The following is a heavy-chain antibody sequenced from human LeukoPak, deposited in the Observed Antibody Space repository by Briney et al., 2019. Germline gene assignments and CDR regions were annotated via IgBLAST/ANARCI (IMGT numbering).Heavy chain of an antibody. Sequence: PGGSLRLSCAASGFTVSSNYMSWVRQAPGKGLEWVGFIRSKAYGGTTEYAASVKGRFTISRDDSKSIAYLQMNSLKTEDTAVYYCTRDPPITPYDSSGYGDRQYFQHWGQGTLVTVSS. D-gene: IGHD3-22*01. V-gene: IGHV3-49*04. CDR2: IRSKAYGGTT. CDR3: TRDPPITPYDSSGYGDRQYFQH. J-gene: IGHJ1*01. CDR1: GFTVSSNY.